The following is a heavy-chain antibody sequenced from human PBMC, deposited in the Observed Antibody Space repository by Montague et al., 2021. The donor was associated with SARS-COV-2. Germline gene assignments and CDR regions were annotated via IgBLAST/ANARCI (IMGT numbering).Heavy chain of an antibody. V-gene: IGHV4-31*03. CDR1: GDSIGSGGFY. J-gene: IGHJ3*02. CDR3: ARGGFYDCAATSCTTTDAFDI. CDR2: FYHSGST. D-gene: IGHD2-2*01. Sequence: TLSLTCSVSGDSIGSGGFYCTWIRHLPGKGLEWLGNFYHSGSTYFNPSLKSRLTMSVDTSKQHFSLNLTSVTAADTAVYYCARGGFYDCAATSCTTTDAFDIWGKGTMVTVSS.